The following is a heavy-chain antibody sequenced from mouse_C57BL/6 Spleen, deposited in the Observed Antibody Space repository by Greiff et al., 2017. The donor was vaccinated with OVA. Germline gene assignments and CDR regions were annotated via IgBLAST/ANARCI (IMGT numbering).Heavy chain of an antibody. CDR3: ARSPIYYYGSSQYYFDY. CDR2: INPSTGGT. CDR1: GYSFTGYY. J-gene: IGHJ2*01. D-gene: IGHD1-1*01. V-gene: IGHV1-42*01. Sequence: VQLKESGPELVKPGASVKISCKASGYSFTGYYMNWVKQSPEKSLEWIGEINPSTGGTTYNQKFKAKATLTVDKSSSTAYMQLKSLTSEDSAVYYCARSPIYYYGSSQYYFDYWGQGTTLTVSS.